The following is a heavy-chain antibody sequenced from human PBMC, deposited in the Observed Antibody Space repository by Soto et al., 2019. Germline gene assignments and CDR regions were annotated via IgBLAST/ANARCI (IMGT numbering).Heavy chain of an antibody. CDR1: GGTFSSYA. CDR3: ARAYYYDSSGYYYWFDP. CDR2: IIPIFGTA. Sequence: ASVKVSCKASGGTFSSYAISWVRQAHGQGLEWMGGIIPIFGTANYAQKFQGRVTITADESTSTAYMGLSSLRSEDTAVYYCARAYYYDSSGYYYWFDPWGQGTLVTVSS. V-gene: IGHV1-69*13. D-gene: IGHD3-22*01. J-gene: IGHJ5*02.